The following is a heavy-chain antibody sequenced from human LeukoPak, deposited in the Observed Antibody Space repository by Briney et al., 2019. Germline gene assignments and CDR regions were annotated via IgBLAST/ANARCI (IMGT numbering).Heavy chain of an antibody. V-gene: IGHV4-59*01. CDR3: ASSYGDYVDAFDI. CDR2: IYYSGST. J-gene: IGHJ3*02. Sequence: KTSETLSLTCTVSGGSISSYYWSWIRQPPGKGLEWIGYIYYSGSTNYNPSLKSRVTISVDTSKNQFSLKLSSVTAADTAVDYYASSYGDYVDAFDIWGQGTMVTVSS. D-gene: IGHD4-17*01. CDR1: GGSISSYY.